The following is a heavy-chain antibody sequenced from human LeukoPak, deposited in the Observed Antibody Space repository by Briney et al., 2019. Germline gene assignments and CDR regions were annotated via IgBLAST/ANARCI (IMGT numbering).Heavy chain of an antibody. CDR2: INSDGSST. V-gene: IGHV3-74*01. Sequence: PGGSLRLSCAASGFTISSYWMHWVRQAPGKGLVWVSRINSDGSSTSYADSVKGRFTISRDNAKNTLYLQMNSLRAEDTAVYYCARDQYYYYYMDVWGKGTTVTVSS. CDR1: GFTISSYW. J-gene: IGHJ6*03. CDR3: ARDQYYYYYMDV.